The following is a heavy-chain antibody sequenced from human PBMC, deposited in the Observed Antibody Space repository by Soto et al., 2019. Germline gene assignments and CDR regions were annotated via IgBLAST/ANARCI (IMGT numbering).Heavy chain of an antibody. D-gene: IGHD3-10*01. J-gene: IGHJ6*02. CDR2: ISYDGSNE. CDR3: ARERYYGSGLVYYYYGMDV. CDR1: GFTFSSYA. Sequence: QVQLVESGGGVVQPGRSLRLSCEASGFTFSSYAMHWVRQAPGKGLEWVAGISYDGSNEYYADTVKGRFTISRDNSKNTLYLQMNSLRAEDTAVYYCARERYYGSGLVYYYYGMDVWGQGTKVTVSS. V-gene: IGHV3-30-3*01.